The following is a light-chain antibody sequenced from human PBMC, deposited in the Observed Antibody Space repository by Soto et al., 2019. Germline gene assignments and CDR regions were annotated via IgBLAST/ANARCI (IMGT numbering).Light chain of an antibody. CDR3: QSYDSDFVV. CDR2: ENN. Sequence: NFMLTQPHSVSESPGKTLSISCTRSSGSIANNYVQWYQQRPGSAPTTVIYENNQRLSGVPDRFSGSTDGSSNSASLTISGLQTEDEADYYCQSYDSDFVVFGVGTTLTVL. CDR1: SGSIANNY. V-gene: IGLV6-57*04. J-gene: IGLJ2*01.